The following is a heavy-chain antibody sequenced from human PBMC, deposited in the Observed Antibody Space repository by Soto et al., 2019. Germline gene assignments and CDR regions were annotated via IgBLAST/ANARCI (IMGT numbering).Heavy chain of an antibody. CDR2: ISYDGSNK. Sequence: QVQLVESGGGVVQPGRSLRLSCAASGFTFSSYGMHWVRQAPGKGLEWVAVISYDGSNKYYADSVKGRFTISTDNSKNTLYLQINSLRAEDTAVYYCAKDPAWPQNYYYGMDVWGQGTTVTVSS. V-gene: IGHV3-30*18. CDR3: AKDPAWPQNYYYGMDV. CDR1: GFTFSSYG. J-gene: IGHJ6*02.